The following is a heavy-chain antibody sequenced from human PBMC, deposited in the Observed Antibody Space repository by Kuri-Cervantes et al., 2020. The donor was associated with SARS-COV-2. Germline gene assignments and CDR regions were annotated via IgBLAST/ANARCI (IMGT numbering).Heavy chain of an antibody. J-gene: IGHJ3*02. CDR2: ISSNGGST. Sequence: GESLKISCAASGFTFSSYAMHWVRQAPGKGLEYVSAISSNGGSTYYANSVKGRFTISRDNSKNTLYLQMGSLRAEDTAVYYCARDNYYGSGSYYSRGAFDIWGQGTMVTVSS. V-gene: IGHV3-64*01. D-gene: IGHD3-10*01. CDR3: ARDNYYGSGSYYSRGAFDI. CDR1: GFTFSSYA.